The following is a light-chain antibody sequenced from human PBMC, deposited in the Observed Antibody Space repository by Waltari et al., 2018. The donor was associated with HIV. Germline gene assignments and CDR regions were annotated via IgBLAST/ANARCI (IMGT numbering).Light chain of an antibody. J-gene: IGLJ3*02. CDR3: CSYAGSSTWV. V-gene: IGLV2-23*02. CDR2: EVS. CDR1: SSDVGGYNL. Sequence: QSALTQPASVSGSPGQSITISCTGTSSDVGGYNLVSWYQQYPGKAPKLMIYEVSERPSGVSNRVSGSKSGNTASLTISGLQAEDEADYYCCSYAGSSTWVFGGGTKLAVL.